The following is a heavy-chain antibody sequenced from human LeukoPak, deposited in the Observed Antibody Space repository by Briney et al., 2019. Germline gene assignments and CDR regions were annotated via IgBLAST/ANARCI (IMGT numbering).Heavy chain of an antibody. CDR3: ARARYCSSTSCYSRIDY. V-gene: IGHV4-34*09. CDR1: GGSFSGYY. CDR2: IYYSGST. D-gene: IGHD2-2*01. Sequence: SETLSLTCAVYGGSFSGYYWSWIRQPPGKGLEWIGYIYYSGSTYYNPSLKSRVTISVDTSKNQFSLKLSSVTAADTAVYYCARARYCSSTSCYSRIDYWGQGTLVTVSS. J-gene: IGHJ4*02.